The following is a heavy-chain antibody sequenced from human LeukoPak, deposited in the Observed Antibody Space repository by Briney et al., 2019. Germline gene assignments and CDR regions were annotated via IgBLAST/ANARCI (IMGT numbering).Heavy chain of an antibody. Sequence: GGALRLSCAASGFTFNSYAMHWVRQAPGEGLEWVAVISYDGSNKYYADSVKGRFTISRDNSKNTLYLQMNSLRAEDTAVYYCARPSPDPWGQGTLVTVSS. V-gene: IGHV3-30*04. J-gene: IGHJ5*02. CDR2: ISYDGSNK. CDR1: GFTFNSYA. CDR3: ARPSPDP.